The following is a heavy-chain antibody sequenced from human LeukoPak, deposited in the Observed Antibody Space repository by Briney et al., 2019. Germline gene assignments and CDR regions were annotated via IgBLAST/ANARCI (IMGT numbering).Heavy chain of an antibody. J-gene: IGHJ4*02. V-gene: IGHV4-31*03. Sequence: PSETLSLTCTVSGGSISSGGYYWNWIRQHPGKGLEWIGYIYYSGSTYYNPSLKSRVNISVDTSKNQFSLKLSSVTAADTAVYYCARGRWELHVSFDYWGQGTLVTVSS. CDR1: GGSISSGGYY. CDR3: ARGRWELHVSFDY. D-gene: IGHD1-26*01. CDR2: IYYSGST.